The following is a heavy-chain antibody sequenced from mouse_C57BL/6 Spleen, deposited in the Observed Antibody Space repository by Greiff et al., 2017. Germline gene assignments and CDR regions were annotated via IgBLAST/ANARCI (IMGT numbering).Heavy chain of an antibody. D-gene: IGHD2-1*01. Sequence: QVQLKQPGAELVRPGSSVKLSCKASGYTFTSYWMHWVKQRPIQGLEWIGNIDPSDSETHYNQKFKDKATLTVDKSSSTAYMQLSSLTSEDSAVYYCARNYGNYDYYAMDYWGQGTSVTVSS. CDR2: IDPSDSET. J-gene: IGHJ4*01. CDR3: ARNYGNYDYYAMDY. V-gene: IGHV1-52*01. CDR1: GYTFTSYW.